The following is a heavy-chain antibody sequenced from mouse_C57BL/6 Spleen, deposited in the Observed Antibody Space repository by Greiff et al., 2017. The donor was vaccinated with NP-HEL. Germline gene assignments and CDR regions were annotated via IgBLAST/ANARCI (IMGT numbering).Heavy chain of an antibody. CDR2: IDPSDSET. D-gene: IGHD2-10*02. CDR3: ARGGYGNYEFAY. V-gene: IGHV1-52*01. J-gene: IGHJ3*01. Sequence: QVQLQQSGAELVRPGSSVKLSCKASGYTFTSYWMHWVKQRPIQGLEWIGNIDPSDSETHYNQKFKDKATLTVDKSSSTAYMQLSSLTSEDSAVYYCARGGYGNYEFAYWGQGTLVTVSA. CDR1: GYTFTSYW.